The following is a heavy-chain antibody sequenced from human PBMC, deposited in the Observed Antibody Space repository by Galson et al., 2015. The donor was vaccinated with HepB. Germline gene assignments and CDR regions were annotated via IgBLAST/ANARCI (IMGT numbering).Heavy chain of an antibody. CDR2: IYSGGST. J-gene: IGHJ6*02. CDR1: GFTVSSNY. D-gene: IGHD4-17*01. CDR3: ARGLNYGDYVFYGMDV. V-gene: IGHV3-53*01. Sequence: LRLSCAASGFTVSSNYMSWVRQAPGKGLEWVSVIYSGGSTYYADSVKGRFTISRDNSKNTLYLQTNSLRAEDTAVYYCARGLNYGDYVFYGMDVWGQGTTVTVSS.